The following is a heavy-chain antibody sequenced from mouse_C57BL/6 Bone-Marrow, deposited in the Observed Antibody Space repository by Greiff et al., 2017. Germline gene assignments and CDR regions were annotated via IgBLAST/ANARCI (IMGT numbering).Heavy chain of an antibody. J-gene: IGHJ2*01. D-gene: IGHD2-3*01. CDR3: ARHEGMVTTFEY. CDR2: ISSGGSYT. V-gene: IGHV5-6*01. CDR1: GFTFSSYG. Sequence: EVQRVESGGDLVKPGGSLKLSCAASGFTFSSYGMSWVRQTPDKRLEWVATISSGGSYTYYPDSVKGRFTISRDNAKNTLYLQMSSLKSEDTAMYYCARHEGMVTTFEYWGQGTTLTVSS.